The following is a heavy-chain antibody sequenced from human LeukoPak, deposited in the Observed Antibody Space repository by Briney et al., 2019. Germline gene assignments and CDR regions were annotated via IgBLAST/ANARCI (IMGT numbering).Heavy chain of an antibody. J-gene: IGHJ4*02. D-gene: IGHD6-19*01. Sequence: ASVKVSCKASGHTFTSYGISWVRQAPGQGLEWMGWISAYNGNTYYAQKLQGRVTMTTDTSTSTAYMELRSLRSDDTAVYYCARDTWYSSAFDYWGQGTLVTVSS. CDR2: ISAYNGNT. CDR1: GHTFTSYG. CDR3: ARDTWYSSAFDY. V-gene: IGHV1-18*04.